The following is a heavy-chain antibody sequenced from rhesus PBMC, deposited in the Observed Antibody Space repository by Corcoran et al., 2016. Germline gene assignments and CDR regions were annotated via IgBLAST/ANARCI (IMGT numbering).Heavy chain of an antibody. V-gene: IGHV4-106*01. D-gene: IGHD2-21*01. Sequence: QVQLQESGPGVVKPSETLSLTCAVSGGSISGYYLWSWIRQPPGKGLEWIGYIYGGSGSTSYNPSLKIRVIISIDTSKKQFSLKLSSVTAADTAVYYCAREGDCTGSGCYGTFDYWGQGVLVTVSS. J-gene: IGHJ4*01. CDR2: IYGGSGST. CDR1: GGSISGYYL. CDR3: AREGDCTGSGCYGTFDY.